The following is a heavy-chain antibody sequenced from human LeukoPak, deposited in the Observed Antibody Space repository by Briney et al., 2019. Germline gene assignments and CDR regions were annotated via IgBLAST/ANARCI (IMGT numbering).Heavy chain of an antibody. V-gene: IGHV1-69*04. D-gene: IGHD3-22*01. CDR3: ARFDSSGYYYGSWFDP. Sequence: GASVKVSCKASGGTFSSYAISWVRQAPGQGLEWMGRIIPILGIANYAQKFQGRVTITADKSTSTAYMELSSLRSEDTAVYYCARFDSSGYYYGSWFDPWGQGTLVTVSS. CDR1: GGTFSSYA. CDR2: IIPILGIA. J-gene: IGHJ5*02.